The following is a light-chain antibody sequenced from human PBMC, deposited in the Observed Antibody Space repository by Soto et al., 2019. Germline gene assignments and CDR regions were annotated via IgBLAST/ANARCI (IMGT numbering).Light chain of an antibody. CDR3: QQYVSTPWT. V-gene: IGKV3-20*01. CDR2: GAS. J-gene: IGKJ1*01. Sequence: VMTQSPATLSVSPGERATLSCRASESVSSNLAWYQQRPGQAPRLLIYGASSRATGIPDRLSGSGSGTDFTLTISRLEPEDFAVYYCQQYVSTPWTFGQGTKVDIK. CDR1: ESVSSN.